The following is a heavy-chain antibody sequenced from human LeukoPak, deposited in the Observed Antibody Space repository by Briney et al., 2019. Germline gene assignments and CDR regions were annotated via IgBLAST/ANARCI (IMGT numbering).Heavy chain of an antibody. CDR3: ARQQGYSHGWAYDY. CDR1: GYSFTTYW. D-gene: IGHD5-18*01. J-gene: IGHJ4*02. Sequence: GESLKISCKGSGYSFTTYWIGWVRQLPGRGLEWMGIIYPGDSDTRYSPSFQGQVTISADKSISTAYLQWSSLKASDTAMYYCARQQGYSHGWAYDYLGQGTLVTVSS. CDR2: IYPGDSDT. V-gene: IGHV5-51*01.